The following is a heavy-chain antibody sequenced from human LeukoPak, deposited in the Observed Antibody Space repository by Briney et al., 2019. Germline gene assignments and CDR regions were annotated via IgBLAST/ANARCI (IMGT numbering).Heavy chain of an antibody. V-gene: IGHV3-15*01. D-gene: IGHD2-21*01. Sequence: GGSLRLSCAASGFTFSSYWMSWVRQAPGKGLEWVGRIKPKTDGETTEYAAPVKDRLSISRDDSKSMMYLQMNSLKTEDTAVYYCITPLPYSAQGGQGTLVTVSS. CDR3: ITPLPYSAQ. J-gene: IGHJ4*02. CDR2: IKPKTDGETT. CDR1: GFTFSSYW.